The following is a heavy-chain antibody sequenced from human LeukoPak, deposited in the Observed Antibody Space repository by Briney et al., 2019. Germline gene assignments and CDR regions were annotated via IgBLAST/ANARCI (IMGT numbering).Heavy chain of an antibody. J-gene: IGHJ6*02. V-gene: IGHV3-30-3*01. CDR2: ISYDGSNK. CDR1: GFTFSSYA. Sequence: GRSLRLSCAASGFTFSSYAMHWVRQAPGKGLEWVAVISYDGSNKYYADSVKGRFTISRDNSKNTLYLQMNSLRAEDTAVYYCARGDSSSWHKYYYYGMDVWGQGTTVTVSS. CDR3: ARGDSSSWHKYYYYGMDV. D-gene: IGHD6-13*01.